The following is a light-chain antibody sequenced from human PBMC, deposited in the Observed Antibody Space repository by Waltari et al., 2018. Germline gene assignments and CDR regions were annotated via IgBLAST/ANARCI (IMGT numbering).Light chain of an antibody. Sequence: DIQMTPSPYTLSASVGDRVTITCRASQRLSSWLAWFQQKPGKAPKLLIQKASSLESGGPSRFSGSGSGTEFTLTISSLQPDDFATYYCQQYSSFWTFGQGTKVEIK. J-gene: IGKJ1*01. CDR1: QRLSSW. V-gene: IGKV1-5*03. CDR3: QQYSSFWT. CDR2: KAS.